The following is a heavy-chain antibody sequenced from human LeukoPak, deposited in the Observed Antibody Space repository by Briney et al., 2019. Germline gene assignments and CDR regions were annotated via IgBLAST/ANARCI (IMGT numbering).Heavy chain of an antibody. J-gene: IGHJ3*01. V-gene: IGHV3-43D*03. CDR3: AKDSSSGSLDV. Sequence: GGSLRLSCAASGFTFDDYAMHWVRQAPGKGLEWVSLISWDGGGTYYADSVKGRFSISRDNSKNSLYLQMNSLRTEDTALYYCAKDSSSGSLDVWGQGTMVTVSS. D-gene: IGHD3-22*01. CDR1: GFTFDDYA. CDR2: ISWDGGGT.